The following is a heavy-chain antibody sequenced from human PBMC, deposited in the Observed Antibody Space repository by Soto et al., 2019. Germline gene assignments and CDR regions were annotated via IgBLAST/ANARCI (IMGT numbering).Heavy chain of an antibody. Sequence: SETLSLTCAVYGGSFSGYQWSWIRQTPGKGLEWIGEINDSGNINYNPSLRSRVTILVDTAKKQISLKLSSVTAADTAVYFCARGLILWFGELSRRGGYYYYMDVWGKGTTVTVSS. CDR2: INDSGNI. J-gene: IGHJ6*03. CDR1: GGSFSGYQ. V-gene: IGHV4-34*01. D-gene: IGHD3-10*01. CDR3: ARGLILWFGELSRRGGYYYYMDV.